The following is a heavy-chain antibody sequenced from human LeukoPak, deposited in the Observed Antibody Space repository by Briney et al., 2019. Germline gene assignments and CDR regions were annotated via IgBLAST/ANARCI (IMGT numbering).Heavy chain of an antibody. CDR1: GFTFNFYA. J-gene: IGHJ4*02. V-gene: IGHV3-23*01. D-gene: IGHD6-19*01. CDR2: ISGSGGST. Sequence: GGSLRLSCAASGFTFNFYAMSWVRQAPGKGLEWVSSISGSGGSTYYADSVKGRFTTSRDNSKNTLYLQMNSLRAEDTAVYYCAKGSGAVAATLFDYWGQGTLVTVSS. CDR3: AKGSGAVAATLFDY.